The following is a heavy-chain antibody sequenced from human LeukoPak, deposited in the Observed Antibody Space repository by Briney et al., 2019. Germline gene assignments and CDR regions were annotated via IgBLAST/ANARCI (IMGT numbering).Heavy chain of an antibody. CDR1: GYSENFYG. CDR2: ISAQHGQT. Sequence: ASVKVSCKTSGYSENFYGITWVRQVAGQGLEWMGWISAQHGQTEYAPNSQDRVTMTTDTYTNTAYMELRSLRSDDTAVYYCARDWGGYGLRDYFDYWGQGTLVTVSS. J-gene: IGHJ4*02. V-gene: IGHV1-18*01. CDR3: ARDWGGYGLRDYFDY. D-gene: IGHD3-16*01.